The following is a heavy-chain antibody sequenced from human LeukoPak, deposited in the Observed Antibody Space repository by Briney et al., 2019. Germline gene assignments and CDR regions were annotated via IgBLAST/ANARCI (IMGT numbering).Heavy chain of an antibody. J-gene: IGHJ4*02. V-gene: IGHV3-23*01. CDR1: GFTFSSSA. CDR2: ITGGGGGT. D-gene: IGHD3-22*01. Sequence: GGSLRLSCAASGFTFSSSAMSWVRPAPGKGLEWVSGITGGGGGTHHADSVRGRFTISRDNSRNTLYLQMSSLRGEDTAVYFCAKQSAYYYDSSPFDYWGQGTLVTVSS. CDR3: AKQSAYYYDSSPFDY.